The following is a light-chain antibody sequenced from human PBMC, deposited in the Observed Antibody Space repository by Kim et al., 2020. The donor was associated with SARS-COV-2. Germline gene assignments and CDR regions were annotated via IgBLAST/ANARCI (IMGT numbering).Light chain of an antibody. CDR3: NSRDSSGNHVV. CDR2: SKN. J-gene: IGLJ2*01. V-gene: IGLV3-19*01. CDR1: SLRSYY. Sequence: ALGQTVRITCQGDSLRSYYASGYQQKTGLDTVLVIYSKNNRPSGIPDRFSGSSSGNTASLTITGAQAEDEADYYYNSRDSSGNHVVFGGGTQLTVL.